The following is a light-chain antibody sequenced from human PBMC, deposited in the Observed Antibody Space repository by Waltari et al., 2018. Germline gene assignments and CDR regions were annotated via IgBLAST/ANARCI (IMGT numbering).Light chain of an antibody. CDR1: SSNIGAASA. J-gene: IGLJ3*02. Sequence: QSVLTPPPSVSGAPGQRVTLPCTGSSSNIGAASAVHWYQQFSGTAPKLPIFDNDNRPSGVPDRFSGSRSGTSAYLAITGLQTDDEADYFCQSYDSGQWVFGGGTKVTVL. V-gene: IGLV1-40*01. CDR3: QSYDSGQWV. CDR2: DND.